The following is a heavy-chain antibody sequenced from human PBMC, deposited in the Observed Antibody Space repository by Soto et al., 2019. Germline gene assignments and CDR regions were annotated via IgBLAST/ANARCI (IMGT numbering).Heavy chain of an antibody. Sequence: GSLRLSCTASGFTFFDYAIIFFRHSPFKWLEWVVFIRSKPYDGTTEYAASAKGRFTISRDDSKSIAYLQMNSLKTEDTAVYYCAKDLFSMVRGASYYSYGMDVWGQGTTVTVSS. J-gene: IGHJ6*02. CDR2: IRSKPYDGTT. CDR3: AKDLFSMVRGASYYSYGMDV. CDR1: GFTFFDYA. D-gene: IGHD3-10*01. V-gene: IGHV3-49*03.